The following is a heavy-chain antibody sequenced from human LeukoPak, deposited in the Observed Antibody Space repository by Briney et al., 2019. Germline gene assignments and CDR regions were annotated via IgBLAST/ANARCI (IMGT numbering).Heavy chain of an antibody. J-gene: IGHJ4*02. CDR2: ISSSSRSI. V-gene: IGHV3-48*02. Sequence: GGSLRLSCAASGFTLSSYSMYWVRQAPGKGLEWVSYISSSSRSIYYADSVKGRFTISRDNANNSLSLQMNSLRDEDTAVYYCVLGSPFDYWGQGTLVTVSS. CDR3: VLGSPFDY. CDR1: GFTLSSYS. D-gene: IGHD3-10*01.